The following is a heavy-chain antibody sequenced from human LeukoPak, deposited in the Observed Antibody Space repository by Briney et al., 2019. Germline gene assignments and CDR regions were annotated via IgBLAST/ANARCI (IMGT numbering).Heavy chain of an antibody. Sequence: ASVKVSCKASGYTFTGYYMHWVRQAPGQGLEWMGWINPNSGGTNYAQKFQGRVTMTRDTSISTAYMELSRLRSDDTAVYYCATYCSSTSCCTWDWEFDYWGQGTLVTVSS. CDR2: INPNSGGT. D-gene: IGHD2-2*02. J-gene: IGHJ4*02. V-gene: IGHV1-2*02. CDR1: GYTFTGYY. CDR3: ATYCSSTSCCTWDWEFDY.